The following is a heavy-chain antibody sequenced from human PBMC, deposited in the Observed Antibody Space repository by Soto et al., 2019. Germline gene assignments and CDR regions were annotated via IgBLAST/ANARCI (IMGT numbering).Heavy chain of an antibody. CDR2: IYYSGNT. Sequence: PSETLSLTCTVSGGSISSSIYHWGWIRQPPGKGLEWIGSIYYSGNTYYSPSLKSRVTISIDTSKNQFSVKLTSVTAADTAVYYCASLTNGNPGRYWGQGTLVTVSS. V-gene: IGHV4-39*01. J-gene: IGHJ4*02. D-gene: IGHD2-8*01. CDR1: GGSISSSIYH. CDR3: ASLTNGNPGRY.